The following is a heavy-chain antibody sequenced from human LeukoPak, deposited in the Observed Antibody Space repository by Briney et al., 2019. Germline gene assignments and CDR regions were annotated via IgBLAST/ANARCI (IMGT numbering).Heavy chain of an antibody. D-gene: IGHD3-10*01. CDR3: TTYGSGRKFDY. CDR2: IESKTDGGTT. V-gene: IGHV3-15*04. J-gene: IGHJ4*02. CDR1: GFSFSDAW. Sequence: GSHRLSCAASGFSFSDAWMSWVRQIPGKGLEWVGRIESKTDGGTTDYAAPVKGRFTISRDDSTNTLYLQMNSLKSEDTAVYYCTTYGSGRKFDYWGQGILVTVSS.